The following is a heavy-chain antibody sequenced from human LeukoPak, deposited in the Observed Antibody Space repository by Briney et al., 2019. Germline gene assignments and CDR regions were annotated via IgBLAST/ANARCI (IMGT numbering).Heavy chain of an antibody. Sequence: GGSLRLSRAASGFTFSDYCMSWVRQAPGKGMEWVANIKQHGTEIYNVDSVKGRFTISRDNAKNSLSLQMNSLRAEDTAVYYCARRASDYSSGWYFDWYFDHWGRGTLVTVSS. CDR2: IKQHGTEI. CDR3: ARRASDYSSGWYFDWYFDH. D-gene: IGHD6-19*01. CDR1: GFTFSDYC. V-gene: IGHV3-7*03. J-gene: IGHJ2*01.